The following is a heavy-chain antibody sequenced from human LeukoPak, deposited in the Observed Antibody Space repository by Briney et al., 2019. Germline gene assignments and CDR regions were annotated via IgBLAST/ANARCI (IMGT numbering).Heavy chain of an antibody. J-gene: IGHJ3*02. CDR2: ISAYNGNT. Sequence: ASVKVSCKASGYTCTSYGISWVRQAPGQGLEWMGWISAYNGNTNYAQKVQGRVTMTTDASTSTAYMELRGLRADDTAVYYCARDLGAWSFGELRAWAFDIWGQGTMVTVSS. V-gene: IGHV1-18*01. CDR1: GYTCTSYG. D-gene: IGHD3-10*01. CDR3: ARDLGAWSFGELRAWAFDI.